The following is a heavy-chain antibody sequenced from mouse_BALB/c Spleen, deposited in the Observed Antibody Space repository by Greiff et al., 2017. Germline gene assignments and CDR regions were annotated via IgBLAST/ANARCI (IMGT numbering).Heavy chain of an antibody. J-gene: IGHJ4*01. CDR3: VRDGGTRYYAMDY. Sequence: VKLLESGPGLVAPSQSLSITCTVSGFSLTSYDISWIRQPPGKGLEWLGVIWTGGGTNYNSAFMSRLSISKDNSKSQVFLKMNSLQTDDTAIYYCVRDGGTRYYAMDYWGQGTSVTVSS. CDR2: IWTGGGT. V-gene: IGHV2-9-2*01. CDR1: GFSLTSYD. D-gene: IGHD2-14*01.